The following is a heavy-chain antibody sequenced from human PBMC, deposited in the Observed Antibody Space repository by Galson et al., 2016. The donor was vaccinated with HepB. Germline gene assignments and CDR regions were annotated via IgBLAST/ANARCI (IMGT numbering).Heavy chain of an antibody. CDR1: GFTFSEYL. CDR3: VRSVSEAY. V-gene: IGHV3-7*01. CDR2: IKEDGSEK. D-gene: IGHD5/OR15-5a*01. J-gene: IGHJ4*02. Sequence: SLRLSCAASGFTFSEYLMTWVRQAPGKGLEWVANIKEDGSEKYYVDSVKGRFTISRDNAMNSLYLQMDSPRAEDTAVYYCVRSVSEAYWGQGTLVTVSS.